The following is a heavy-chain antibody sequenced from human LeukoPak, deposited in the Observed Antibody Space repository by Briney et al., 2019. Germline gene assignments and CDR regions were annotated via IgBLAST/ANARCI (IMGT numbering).Heavy chain of an antibody. J-gene: IGHJ4*02. CDR2: ITNSGDST. D-gene: IGHD6-19*01. V-gene: IGHV3-23*01. CDR1: GFTFSSYG. Sequence: PGGSLRLSCTASGFTFSSYGMGWVRQAPGKGLECVSAITNSGDSTSFADSMKGRFTISRDNSKNTLYLQMNSLRADDTAVYYCAKDARRTSGWYYFDYWGQGTLVTVSS. CDR3: AKDARRTSGWYYFDY.